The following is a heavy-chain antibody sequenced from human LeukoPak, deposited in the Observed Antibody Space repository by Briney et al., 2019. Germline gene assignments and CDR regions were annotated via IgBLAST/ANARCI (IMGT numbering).Heavy chain of an antibody. CDR3: ARDLVFLSIAAAGTAHDY. J-gene: IGHJ4*02. Sequence: PGGSLRLSCAASGFTFSSYSMNWVRQAPGKGLEWVSSISSSSSCIYYADSVKGRFTISRDNAKNSLYLQMNSLRAEDTAVYYCARDLVFLSIAAAGTAHDYWGQGTLVTVSS. D-gene: IGHD6-13*01. CDR2: ISSSSSCI. CDR1: GFTFSSYS. V-gene: IGHV3-21*01.